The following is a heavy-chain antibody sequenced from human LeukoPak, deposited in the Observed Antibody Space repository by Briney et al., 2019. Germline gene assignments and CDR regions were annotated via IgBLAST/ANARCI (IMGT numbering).Heavy chain of an antibody. CDR2: VYHTGST. D-gene: IGHD3-16*01. Sequence: SETLSLTCTVSGGSISSYYWSWIRQPPGKGLEWMGYVYHTGSTTYKPSLKSRITISVDTSKNQFSLKLTSVTAADTAVYYCARVAWSGSYVNYSYMDVWGKGTTVTVSS. CDR1: GGSISSYY. V-gene: IGHV4-59*01. CDR3: ARVAWSGSYVNYSYMDV. J-gene: IGHJ6*03.